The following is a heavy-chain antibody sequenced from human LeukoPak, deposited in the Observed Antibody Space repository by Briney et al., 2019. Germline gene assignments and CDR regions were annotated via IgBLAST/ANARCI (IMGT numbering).Heavy chain of an antibody. Sequence: SQTLSLTCAISGDSVSSSSAAWNWIRQSPSRGLEWLGRTYYRSKWYNDYAVSVKSRITINPDTSKNQFSLQLNSVTPEDTAVYYCARALSAAGKPTPKNWFDPWGQGTLVTVSS. V-gene: IGHV6-1*01. J-gene: IGHJ5*02. CDR3: ARALSAAGKPTPKNWFDP. CDR1: GDSVSSSSAA. D-gene: IGHD6-13*01. CDR2: TYYRSKWYN.